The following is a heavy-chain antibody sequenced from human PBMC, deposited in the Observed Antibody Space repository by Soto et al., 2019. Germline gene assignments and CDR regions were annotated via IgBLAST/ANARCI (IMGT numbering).Heavy chain of an antibody. J-gene: IGHJ5*02. D-gene: IGHD4-17*01. Sequence: GASVKVSCKASGCTFFTYGMRWGRQAPLQGLEWMVCISTYTGDTKYAQQFQGRVTMTTDTSTTTAYLELRSLRSDDTAVYHCARHHGPPTSGNWFAPWGQGTMVTVSS. CDR3: ARHHGPPTSGNWFAP. CDR2: ISTYTGDT. V-gene: IGHV1-18*01. CDR1: GCTFFTYG.